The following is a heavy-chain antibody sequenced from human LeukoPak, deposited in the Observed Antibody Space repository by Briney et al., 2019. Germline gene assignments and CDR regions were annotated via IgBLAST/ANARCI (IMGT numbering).Heavy chain of an antibody. CDR2: ISWNSGSI. CDR1: GFTFDDYA. J-gene: IGHJ4*02. D-gene: IGHD3-22*01. CDR3: AKDIFPHYDSSGYHDY. Sequence: HPGRSLRLSCAASGFTFDDYAMHWVRQAPGKGLEWVSGISWNSGSIGYADSVKGRFTISRDNAKNSLYLQMNSLRAEDTALYYCAKDIFPHYDSSGYHDYWGQGTLVTVSS. V-gene: IGHV3-9*01.